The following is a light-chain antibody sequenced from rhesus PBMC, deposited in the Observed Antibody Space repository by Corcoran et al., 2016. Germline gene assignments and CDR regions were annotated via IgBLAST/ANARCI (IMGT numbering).Light chain of an antibody. J-gene: IGKJ4*01. CDR3: QHSYGTPLT. V-gene: IGKV1-74*01. CDR2: AAS. Sequence: DIQMTQSPSSLSASVGDRVTITCRASENVNNYLHWYQQKPGKAPKLLIYAASTLQSGVPSRLSGSGSGTDYTFTISSLQPEDVATYYCQHSYGTPLTFGGGPKVEIK. CDR1: ENVNNY.